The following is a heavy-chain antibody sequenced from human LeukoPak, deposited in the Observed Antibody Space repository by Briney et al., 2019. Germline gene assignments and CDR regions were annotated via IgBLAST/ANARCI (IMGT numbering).Heavy chain of an antibody. V-gene: IGHV1-2*02. CDR3: ARYLIGMLGDYVDYGMDV. Sequence: ASVKVSCKASGYSFNAYYMHRVRQAPGQGLEWMGWINSICGGTTYSPDFQGRVTMTLDTSVTTAYMELSSLTSDDAAVYYCARYLIGMLGDYVDYGMDVWGQGTTVIVSS. D-gene: IGHD1-26*01. J-gene: IGHJ6*02. CDR1: GYSFNAYY. CDR2: INSICGGT.